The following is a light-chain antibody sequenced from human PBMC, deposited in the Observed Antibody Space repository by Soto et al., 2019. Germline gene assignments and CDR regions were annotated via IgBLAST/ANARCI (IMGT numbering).Light chain of an antibody. CDR2: RAS. V-gene: IGKV1-5*03. CDR1: QSISNW. J-gene: IGKJ1*01. CDR3: QQYESYSKE. Sequence: DIQMTQSPSTLSASVGDRVTITCRASQSISNWLAWYQQKPGKAPTLLIYRASNLEGGVPSRFSGSGSGTEFTLTISSLQPDDFATYYCQQYESYSKEFGQGTKVEIK.